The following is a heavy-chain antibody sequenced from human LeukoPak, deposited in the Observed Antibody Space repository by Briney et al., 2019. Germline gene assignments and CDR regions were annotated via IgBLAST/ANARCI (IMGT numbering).Heavy chain of an antibody. J-gene: IGHJ4*02. D-gene: IGHD2-15*01. CDR3: AREVGFDCGGGSCYVFDY. Sequence: ASVTVSCKASGYTFTGYYMHWVRQAPGQGLEWMGWINPNSGGTNYAQKFQGWVTMTRDTSISTAYMELSRLRSEDTAVYYCAREVGFDCGGGSCYVFDYWGQGTLVTVSS. V-gene: IGHV1-2*04. CDR2: INPNSGGT. CDR1: GYTFTGYY.